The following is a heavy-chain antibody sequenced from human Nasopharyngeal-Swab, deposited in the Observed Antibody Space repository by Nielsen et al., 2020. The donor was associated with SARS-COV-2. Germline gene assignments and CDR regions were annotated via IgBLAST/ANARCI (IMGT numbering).Heavy chain of an antibody. CDR1: GGTFSSYA. Sequence: SVKVSCKASGGTFSSYAISWVRQAPGQGLEWMGRIIPILGIANYAQKFQGRVTITADKSTSTAYMELNSLRAEDTAVYYCAREGQTVDIYYYYYYMDVWGKGTTVTVSS. CDR2: IIPILGIA. J-gene: IGHJ6*03. CDR3: AREGQTVDIYYYYYYMDV. D-gene: IGHD5-12*01. V-gene: IGHV1-69*04.